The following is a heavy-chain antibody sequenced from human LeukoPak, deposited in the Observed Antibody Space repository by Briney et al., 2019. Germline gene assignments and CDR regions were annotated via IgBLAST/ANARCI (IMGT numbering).Heavy chain of an antibody. CDR3: ARGGNYYDSSGYSDVPYYFDY. D-gene: IGHD3-22*01. J-gene: IGHJ4*02. Sequence: PSQTLSLTCAVSVDPISSGGYSWSWIPQPPGKGLEWIGYIYHSGSTYYNPSLKSRVTISVDRPKNQFSLKLSSVTAADTAVYYCARGGNYYDSSGYSDVPYYFDYWGQGTLVTVSS. V-gene: IGHV4-30-2*01. CDR1: VDPISSGGYS. CDR2: IYHSGST.